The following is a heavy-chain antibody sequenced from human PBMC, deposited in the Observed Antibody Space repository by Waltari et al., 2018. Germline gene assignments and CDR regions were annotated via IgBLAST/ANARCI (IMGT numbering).Heavy chain of an antibody. CDR3: ARGHSTGWYLSH. J-gene: IGHJ1*01. CDR1: GGPIASDY. D-gene: IGHD6-19*01. Sequence: QVQLMESGPGLGRPQETQSLTCNISGGPIASDYSSWVRPPPGKGLGWVGYIYHSGTTNYNPSLRSRVSISFDTSKTQFSLKLNYVTAADTAVYYCARGHSTGWYLSHWGRGALVTVSS. CDR2: IYHSGTT. V-gene: IGHV4-59*01.